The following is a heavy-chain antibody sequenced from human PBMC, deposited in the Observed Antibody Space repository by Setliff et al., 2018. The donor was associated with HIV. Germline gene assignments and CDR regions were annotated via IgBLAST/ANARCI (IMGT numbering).Heavy chain of an antibody. Sequence: SETLSLTCNVSDDSFSTNYWSWVRQPPGKGLEWIGTISYTGSTYYDPSLKSRVTISLDTSKNQSFLKLSSVTAPDTAIYYCARQTWEYYDTLTGYYRSPKNFDSWGQGTLVTVSS. J-gene: IGHJ4*02. CDR1: DDSFSTNY. V-gene: IGHV4-39*01. D-gene: IGHD3-9*01. CDR2: ISYTGST. CDR3: ARQTWEYYDTLTGYYRSPKNFDS.